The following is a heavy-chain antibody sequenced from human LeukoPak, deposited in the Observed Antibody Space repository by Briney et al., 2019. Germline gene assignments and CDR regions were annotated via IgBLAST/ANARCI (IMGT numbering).Heavy chain of an antibody. CDR3: ARGSLHCSSTSCYLGIYYYGMDV. V-gene: IGHV1-8*01. J-gene: IGHJ6*02. CDR2: MNPNSGNT. D-gene: IGHD2-2*01. Sequence: ASVKVSCKASGYTFTSYDINWVRQATGQGLEWMGRMNPNSGNTGYAQKIQGRVTMTRNTSISTAYMELSSLRSEDTAVYYCARGSLHCSSTSCYLGIYYYGMDVWGQGTTVTVSS. CDR1: GYTFTSYD.